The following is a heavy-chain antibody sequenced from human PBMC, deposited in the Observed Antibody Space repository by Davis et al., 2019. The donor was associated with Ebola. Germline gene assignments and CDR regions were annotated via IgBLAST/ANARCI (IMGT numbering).Heavy chain of an antibody. CDR1: GFTFSSYW. V-gene: IGHV3-7*01. J-gene: IGHJ6*02. Sequence: GESLNISCAASGFTFSSYWMSWVRQAPGKGLEWVANIKQDGSEKYYVDSVKGGFTISRHNAKNTLYLQMNSLRAEDTAVYYCARDPSYYDFWSGYYNYYYGMDVWGQGTTVTVSS. CDR2: IKQDGSEK. D-gene: IGHD3-3*01. CDR3: ARDPSYYDFWSGYYNYYYGMDV.